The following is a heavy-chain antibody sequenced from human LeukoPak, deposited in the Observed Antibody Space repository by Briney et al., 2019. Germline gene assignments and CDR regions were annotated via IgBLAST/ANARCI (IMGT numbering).Heavy chain of an antibody. CDR1: GYTFTSYY. J-gene: IGHJ4*02. D-gene: IGHD2-2*01. V-gene: IGHV1-46*01. CDR2: INPSGGST. CDR3: ARSKPHGYCSSTSCYASYYFDY. Sequence: ASVKVSCKASGYTFTSYYMHWLRQAPGQGLEWMGIINPSGGSTSYAQKFQGRVTMTRDTSTSTVYMELSSLRSEDTAVYYCARSKPHGYCSSTSCYASYYFDYWGQGTLVTVSS.